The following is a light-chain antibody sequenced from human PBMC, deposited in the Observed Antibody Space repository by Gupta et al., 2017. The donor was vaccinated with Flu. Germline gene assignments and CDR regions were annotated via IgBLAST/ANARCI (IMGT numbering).Light chain of an antibody. Sequence: SSSNIGSNTFNCYQLLPVAPPTLLIFTNVQRPSGVPARFSGSTSDTSASLAIGGLQSADEADYYCASWDASLNGGVFGGGTKLTVL. J-gene: IGLJ3*02. CDR3: ASWDASLNGGV. CDR1: SSNIGSNT. CDR2: TNV. V-gene: IGLV1-44*01.